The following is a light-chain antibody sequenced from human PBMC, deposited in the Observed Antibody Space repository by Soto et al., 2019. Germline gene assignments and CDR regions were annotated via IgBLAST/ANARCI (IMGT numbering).Light chain of an antibody. CDR2: GNS. V-gene: IGLV1-40*01. CDR3: QSYDSSLSGYV. Sequence: QSVLKQPPSVSGAPGHRVTISCTGSSSNIGAGYDVHWYQQLPGTAPKLLIYGNSNRPSGVPDRFSGSKSGTSASLAITGLQAEDEADYYCQSYDSSLSGYVFGTGTKLTVL. CDR1: SSNIGAGYD. J-gene: IGLJ1*01.